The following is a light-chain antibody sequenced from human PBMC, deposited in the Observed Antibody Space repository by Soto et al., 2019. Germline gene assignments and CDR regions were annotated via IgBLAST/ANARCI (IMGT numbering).Light chain of an antibody. V-gene: IGKV1-39*01. Sequence: ASQRILDYLNWYQQKPGKAPKLLIYAASNLQSGVPSKFSGRGSGSDFTLTISSLQPEDFATYYCQQYTSYLITFGQGTRLEIK. CDR2: AAS. J-gene: IGKJ5*01. CDR1: QRILDY. CDR3: QQYTSYLIT.